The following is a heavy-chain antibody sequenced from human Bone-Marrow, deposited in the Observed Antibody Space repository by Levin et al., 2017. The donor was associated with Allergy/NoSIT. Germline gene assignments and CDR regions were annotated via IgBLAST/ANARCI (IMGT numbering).Heavy chain of an antibody. V-gene: IGHV3-9*01. CDR1: GFTFDDHA. D-gene: IGHD3-22*01. J-gene: IGHJ6*02. CDR2: ITWNSIDV. CDR3: ARDMIAARPYYGMDV. Sequence: GGSLRLSCVVSGFTFDDHAMHWVRQGPGRGLEWVSAITWNSIDVAYADSVKGRFTISRDNAKNSLYLEMRDLRPEDTAVYYCARDMIAARPYYGMDVWGRGTAVTVFS.